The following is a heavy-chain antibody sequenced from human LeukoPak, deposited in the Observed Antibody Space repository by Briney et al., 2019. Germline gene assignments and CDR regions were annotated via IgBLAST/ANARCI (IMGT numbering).Heavy chain of an antibody. J-gene: IGHJ4*02. CDR2: LTSSGYST. CDR1: GFTISSYA. Sequence: GGSLRLSCAASGFTISSYAMTWVRQAPGKGLECVSSLTSSGYSTYYADSVKGRFTISRDNSKNMLSLQMDGLRAEDTAVYFCAKESGSRAYGPRYYFDYWGQGTLVTVSS. V-gene: IGHV3-23*01. CDR3: AKESGSRAYGPRYYFDY. D-gene: IGHD2-2*01.